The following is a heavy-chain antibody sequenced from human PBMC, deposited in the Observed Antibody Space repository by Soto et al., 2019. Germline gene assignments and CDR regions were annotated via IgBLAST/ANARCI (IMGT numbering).Heavy chain of an antibody. Sequence: PGGSLRLSCAASGITFNTAWLTWVRQAPGKGLEWVGRIKGKPDGGATDYAAPVEGRFTISRDDSQNTAFLQMNSLKTDDTAVYYCTAGSPFNYWGPGTLVTVSS. V-gene: IGHV3-15*01. CDR1: GITFNTAW. J-gene: IGHJ4*02. CDR2: IKGKPDGGAT. CDR3: TAGSPFNY.